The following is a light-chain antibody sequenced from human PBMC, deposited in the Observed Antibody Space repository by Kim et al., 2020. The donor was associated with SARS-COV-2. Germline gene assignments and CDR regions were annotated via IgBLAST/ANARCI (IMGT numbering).Light chain of an antibody. V-gene: IGLV3-21*02. CDR1: NIGTES. CDR3: QVWDISSVV. Sequence: VAPGESARLTCGGNNIGTESVHGYQQRAGRAPVLVVHDVSDRPSGSPERISGSKSEDTATLTISRVEAGDEADYYCQVWDISSVVFGGGTQLTVL. CDR2: DVS. J-gene: IGLJ2*01.